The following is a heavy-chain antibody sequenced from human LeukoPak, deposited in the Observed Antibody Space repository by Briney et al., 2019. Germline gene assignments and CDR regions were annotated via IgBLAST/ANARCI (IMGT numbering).Heavy chain of an antibody. CDR3: AKSTVTEFDY. Sequence: PGGSLRLSCAASGFTFSSYAMSWVRQAPGKGLEWVSGVSGSGDNTYYADSVKGRFTISRDNSKNTLYVQVNSLGTEDTAAYYCAKSTVTEFDYWGQGTLVTVSS. D-gene: IGHD4-17*01. J-gene: IGHJ4*02. CDR1: GFTFSSYA. V-gene: IGHV3-23*01. CDR2: VSGSGDNT.